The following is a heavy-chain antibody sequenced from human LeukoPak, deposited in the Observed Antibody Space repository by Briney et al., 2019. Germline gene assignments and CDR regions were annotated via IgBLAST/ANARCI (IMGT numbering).Heavy chain of an antibody. CDR1: GGSFSSTSYY. CDR3: TRLHWGSGGGGSFDY. CDR2: IYYSGST. V-gene: IGHV4-39*01. Sequence: KPSETLSLTCSVSGGSFSSTSYYRRWVRQPPGKGLEWIGSIYYSGSTYYNPSLKSRVTISVDTSKNRFSLKLSSVTAADTAVYYCTRLHWGSGGGGSFDYWGQGTLVTVSS. D-gene: IGHD7-27*01. J-gene: IGHJ4*02.